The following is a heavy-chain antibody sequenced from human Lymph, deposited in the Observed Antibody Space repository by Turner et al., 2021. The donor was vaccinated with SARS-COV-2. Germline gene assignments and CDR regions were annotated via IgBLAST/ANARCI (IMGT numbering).Heavy chain of an antibody. Sequence: QVQLVQSGAEVKKPGASVKVSCKAPGYTFTSYDLNWVRQATGQGFEWMVWMNPNSGNTGYAQKFQGRVTMTRNTSISTAYMELSSLRSEDTAVYYCARGRYSGGGMDVWGQGTTVTVSS. CDR2: MNPNSGNT. CDR3: ARGRYSGGGMDV. D-gene: IGHD1-26*01. J-gene: IGHJ6*02. V-gene: IGHV1-8*02. CDR1: GYTFTSYD.